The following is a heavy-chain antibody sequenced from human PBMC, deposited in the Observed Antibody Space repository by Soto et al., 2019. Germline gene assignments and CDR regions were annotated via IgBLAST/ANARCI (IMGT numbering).Heavy chain of an antibody. V-gene: IGHV3-23*01. D-gene: IGHD5-18*01. CDR2: ISGSGGST. J-gene: IGHJ4*02. CDR3: ANNFVDTDRQTDY. Sequence: EVQLLESGGGLVQPGGSLRLSCAASGFTFSSYAMSWVRQAPGKGLEWVSAISGSGGSTYYADSVKGRFTISRDNSKNTLYLQMNSLRAEDTAVYYCANNFVDTDRQTDYWGQGTLVTVSS. CDR1: GFTFSSYA.